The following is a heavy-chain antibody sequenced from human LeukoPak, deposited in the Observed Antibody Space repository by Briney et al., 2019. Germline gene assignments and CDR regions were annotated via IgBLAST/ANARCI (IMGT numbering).Heavy chain of an antibody. J-gene: IGHJ6*02. CDR2: IIPILGIA. CDR1: GGTFSSYA. V-gene: IGHV1-69*04. D-gene: IGHD3-22*01. Sequence: ASVKVSCKASGGTFSSYAISWVRQAPGQGLEWLGRIIPILGIANYAQKFQGRVTITADKSTSTAYMELSGLRSDDTAVYYCARDRGYYDSSGFLFRYYGMDVWGQGTTVTVSS. CDR3: ARDRGYYDSSGFLFRYYGMDV.